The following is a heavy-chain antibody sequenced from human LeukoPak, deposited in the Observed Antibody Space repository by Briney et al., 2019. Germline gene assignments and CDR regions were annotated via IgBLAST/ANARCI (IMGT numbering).Heavy chain of an antibody. CDR1: GGTFSSYA. D-gene: IGHD3-22*01. CDR3: ASGGYDSSGYYGASDI. J-gene: IGHJ3*02. CDR2: IIPIFGTA. Sequence: SVKVSCKASGGTFSSYAISWVRQAPGQGLEWMGGIIPIFGTANYAQKFQGRVTITADESTSTAYMELSSLRSEDTAVYYCASGGYDSSGYYGASDIWGQGTMVTVSS. V-gene: IGHV1-69*13.